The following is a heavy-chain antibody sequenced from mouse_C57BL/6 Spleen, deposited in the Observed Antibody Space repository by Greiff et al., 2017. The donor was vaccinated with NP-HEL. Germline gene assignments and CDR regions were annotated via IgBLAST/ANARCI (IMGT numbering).Heavy chain of an antibody. V-gene: IGHV5-16*01. CDR2: INYDGSST. J-gene: IGHJ1*03. CDR1: GFTFSDYY. Sequence: EVKLVESEGGLVQPGSSMKLSCKASGFTFSDYYMAWVRQVPEKGLEWVANINYDGSSTYYLDALKSRFIISRDNAKNILYLQMSSLTSEDTATYICATDRVYFDVWGTGTTVTVSS. CDR3: ATDRVYFDV.